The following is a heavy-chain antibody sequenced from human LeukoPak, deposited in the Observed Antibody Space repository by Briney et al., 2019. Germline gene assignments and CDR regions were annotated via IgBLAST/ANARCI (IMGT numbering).Heavy chain of an antibody. V-gene: IGHV3-53*01. CDR3: AREGRCSSTSCPGYYGMDV. D-gene: IGHD2-2*01. J-gene: IGHJ6*02. CDR2: IYSGGGT. Sequence: GGSLRLSCAASGFTVSSYFVTWVRPAPGKGLEWLSIIYSGGGTDYADSVKGRFTISRDNAKNSLYLQMNSLRAEDTAVYYCAREGRCSSTSCPGYYGMDVWGQGTTVTVSS. CDR1: GFTVSSYF.